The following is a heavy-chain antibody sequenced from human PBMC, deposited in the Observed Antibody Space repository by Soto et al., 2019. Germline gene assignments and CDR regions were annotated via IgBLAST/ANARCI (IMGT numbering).Heavy chain of an antibody. CDR1: GGSISSGSSY. J-gene: IGHJ5*02. CDR2: IYYSGST. D-gene: IGHD6-13*01. CDR3: AREGISDNWFDP. V-gene: IGHV4-39*02. Sequence: PSETLSLTCTVSGGSISSGSSYWGWIRQPPGKGLEWIGSIYYSGSTYYNPSLKSRVTISVDTSKNQFSLKVRSVTAADTAVYYCAREGISDNWFDPWGQGTLVTVSS.